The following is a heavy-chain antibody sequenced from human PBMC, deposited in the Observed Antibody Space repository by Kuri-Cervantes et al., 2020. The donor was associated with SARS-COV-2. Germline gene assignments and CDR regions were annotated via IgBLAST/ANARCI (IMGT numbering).Heavy chain of an antibody. CDR3: ARYTRAMIVVVTGARAFDI. V-gene: IGHV4-61*01. J-gene: IGHJ3*02. CDR2: IYYSGST. CDR1: GGTVSSGSYY. D-gene: IGHD3-22*01. Sequence: SETLSLTCTVSGGTVSSGSYYWSWIRQPPGKGLEWIGYIYYSGSTDYNPSLKSRVTISVDTSKNQFPLKLSSVTAADTAVYYCARYTRAMIVVVTGARAFDIWGQGTMVTVSS.